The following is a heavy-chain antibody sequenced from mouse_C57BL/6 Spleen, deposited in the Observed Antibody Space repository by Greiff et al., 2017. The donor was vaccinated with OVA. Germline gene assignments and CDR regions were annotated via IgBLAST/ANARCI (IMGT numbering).Heavy chain of an antibody. D-gene: IGHD2-4*01. J-gene: IGHJ3*01. CDR1: GFTFSSYA. CDR3: TRGGDYDGFAY. V-gene: IGHV5-9-1*02. Sequence: EVMLVESGEGLVKPGGSLKLSCAASGFTFSSYAMSWVRQTPEKRLEWVAYISSGGDYIYYADTVKGRFTISRDNARNTLYLQMSSLKSEDTAMDYCTRGGDYDGFAYWGQGTLVTVSA. CDR2: ISSGGDYI.